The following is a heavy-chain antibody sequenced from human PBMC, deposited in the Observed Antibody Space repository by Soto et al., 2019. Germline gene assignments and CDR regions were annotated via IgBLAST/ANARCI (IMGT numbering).Heavy chain of an antibody. D-gene: IGHD3-22*01. CDR3: ASRNYYDSSGYPYGMDV. Sequence: QVQLQQWGAGLLKPSETLSLTCAVYGGSFSGYYWGWIRQPPGKGLEWIGEINHSGSTNYNPSLKSQVTISVDTSKNQFSLKLSSVTAADTAVYYCASRNYYDSSGYPYGMDVWGQGTTVTVSS. J-gene: IGHJ6*02. V-gene: IGHV4-34*01. CDR2: INHSGST. CDR1: GGSFSGYY.